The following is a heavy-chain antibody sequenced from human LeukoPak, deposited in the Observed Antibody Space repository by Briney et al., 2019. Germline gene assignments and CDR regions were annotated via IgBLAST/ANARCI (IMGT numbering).Heavy chain of an antibody. D-gene: IGHD3-16*01. J-gene: IGHJ5*02. CDR1: GGTFSSYA. Sequence: VASVKVSCKASGGTFSSYAISWVRQAPGQGLEWMGWISAYNGNTNYAQKLQGRVTMTTDTSTSTAYMELRSLRSDDTAVYYCARVPNGGGFDPWGQGTLVTVSS. CDR2: ISAYNGNT. V-gene: IGHV1-18*01. CDR3: ARVPNGGGFDP.